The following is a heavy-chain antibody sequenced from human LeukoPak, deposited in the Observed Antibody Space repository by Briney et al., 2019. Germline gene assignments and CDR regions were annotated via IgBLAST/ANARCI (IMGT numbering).Heavy chain of an antibody. CDR2: ISYDGSNK. Sequence: PGGSLRLSCAASGFTFSSYGMHWVRQAPGKGLEWVAVISYDGSNKYYADSVKGRFTISRDNSKNTLYLQMNSLRAEDTAVYYCAKDRFLGSSWFGYWGQGTLVTVSS. V-gene: IGHV3-30*18. CDR3: AKDRFLGSSWFGY. CDR1: GFTFSSYG. J-gene: IGHJ4*02. D-gene: IGHD6-13*01.